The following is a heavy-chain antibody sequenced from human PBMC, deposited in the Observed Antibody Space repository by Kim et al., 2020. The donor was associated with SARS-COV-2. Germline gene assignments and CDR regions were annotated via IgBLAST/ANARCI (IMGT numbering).Heavy chain of an antibody. D-gene: IGHD6-19*01. V-gene: IGHV1-2*06. Sequence: ASVKVSCKASGYTFTGYYMHWVRQAPGQGLEWMGRINPNSGGTNYAQKFQGRVTMTRDTSISTAYMELSRLRSDDTAGYYCGSSGAVAGKFGAFGIWGQGKMVTVSS. CDR3: GSSGAVAGKFGAFGI. CDR1: GYTFTGYY. J-gene: IGHJ3*02. CDR2: INPNSGGT.